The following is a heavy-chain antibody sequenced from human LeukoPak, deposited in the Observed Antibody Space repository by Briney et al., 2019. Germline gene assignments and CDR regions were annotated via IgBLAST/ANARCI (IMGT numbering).Heavy chain of an antibody. CDR2: ISYDGSNK. V-gene: IGHV3-30*03. Sequence: GGSLRLSCAASGFTFDDYGMHWVRQAPGKGLEWVAVISYDGSNKYYADSVKGRFTISRDNSKNTLYLQTNSLRSEDTAVYYCSRGQFRLGQYDSSAFDYWGQGTLVTVSS. CDR1: GFTFDDYG. CDR3: SRGQFRLGQYDSSAFDY. J-gene: IGHJ4*02. D-gene: IGHD3-22*01.